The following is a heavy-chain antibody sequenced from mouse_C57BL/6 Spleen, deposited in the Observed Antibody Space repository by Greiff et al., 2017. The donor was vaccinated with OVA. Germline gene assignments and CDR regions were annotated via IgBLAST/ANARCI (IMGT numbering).Heavy chain of an antibody. CDR1: GYTFTSYW. J-gene: IGHJ4*01. Sequence: VQLQQSGAELVMPGASVKLSCKASGYTFTSYWMHWVKQRPGQGLEWIGEIDPSDSYTNYNQKFKGKSTLTVDKSSSTAYMQLSSLTSEDSAVYYCARYDYDAMDYWGQGTSVTVSS. CDR2: IDPSDSYT. V-gene: IGHV1-69*01. CDR3: ARYDYDAMDY.